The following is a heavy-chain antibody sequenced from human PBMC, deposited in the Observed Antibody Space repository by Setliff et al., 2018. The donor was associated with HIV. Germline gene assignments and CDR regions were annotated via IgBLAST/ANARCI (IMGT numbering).Heavy chain of an antibody. D-gene: IGHD5-12*01. V-gene: IGHV1-18*01. CDR1: GYTFTSYG. CDR2: ISAYDGNT. CDR3: EREPTRWVQPVSTITAIDI. J-gene: IGHJ3*02. Sequence: GASVTVSCQASGYTFTSYGISWVRQAPGQGLAWMGWISAYDGNTDQTQRFRDRVTMTTDTSTRTAYRDLRSLRSDDTAVYYCEREPTRWVQPVSTITAIDIWGKGTMVTVSS.